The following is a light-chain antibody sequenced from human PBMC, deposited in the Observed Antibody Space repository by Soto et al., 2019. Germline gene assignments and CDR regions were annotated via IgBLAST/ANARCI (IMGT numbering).Light chain of an antibody. CDR2: AAS. J-gene: IGKJ3*01. CDR1: QGISSY. Sequence: AIRMTQSPSSLSASTGDRVTITCRASQGISSYLAWYQQKPGKAPKLLIYAASTLQSWVPSRFRGSGSGTDLTLPISRLQSEDSAPDSCHQYYRYAQAVGPGTKVDIQ. CDR3: HQYYRYAQA. V-gene: IGKV1-8*01.